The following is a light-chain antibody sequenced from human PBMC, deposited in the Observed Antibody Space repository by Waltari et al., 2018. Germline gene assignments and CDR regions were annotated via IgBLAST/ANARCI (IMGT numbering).Light chain of an antibody. CDR3: QQVNSFPRT. CDR1: QGISSR. Sequence: DIQMTQSPSSVSASVGDRVTLTCRASQGISSRLAWYQQKPGKAPKVLIYDESSLHSGVPSRFSGSGSGTEFTLTIRSLQPEDFATYYCQQVNSFPRTFGQGTKVEVK. CDR2: DES. V-gene: IGKV1-12*01. J-gene: IGKJ1*01.